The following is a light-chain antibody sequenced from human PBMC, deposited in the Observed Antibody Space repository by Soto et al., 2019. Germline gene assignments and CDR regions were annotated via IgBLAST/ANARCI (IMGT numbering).Light chain of an antibody. Sequence: DIVMTPSPDSLSVSLGERATINCKSSQSFLYSSNNKHYLAWYQHKPGQPPKLLIYWASTRVSGVPERFSGSGSGTDFTLTISSLQTEDVAVYYCQPYYSNPTFGQGTKVEIK. CDR1: QSFLYSSNNKHY. CDR3: QPYYSNPT. CDR2: WAS. J-gene: IGKJ1*01. V-gene: IGKV4-1*01.